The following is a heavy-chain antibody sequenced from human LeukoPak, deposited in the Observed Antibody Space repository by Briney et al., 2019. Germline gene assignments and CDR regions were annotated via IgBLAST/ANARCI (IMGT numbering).Heavy chain of an antibody. CDR2: IFPVFGTP. Sequence: SVKVSCKASGGTFNNFAICWVRQAPGQGPEWMGGIFPVFGTPTYAQKFQGRVTITADESTRTAHMELSSLRSDDTAVYYCARGPHTSSWYKHAFDIWAQGTMVTVSS. CDR1: GGTFNNFA. J-gene: IGHJ3*02. D-gene: IGHD6-13*01. CDR3: ARGPHTSSWYKHAFDI. V-gene: IGHV1-69*13.